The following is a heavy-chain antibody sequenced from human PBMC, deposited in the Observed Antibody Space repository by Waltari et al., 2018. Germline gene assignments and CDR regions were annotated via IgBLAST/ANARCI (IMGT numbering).Heavy chain of an antibody. J-gene: IGHJ4*02. Sequence: QVQLVQSGAAVKQPGASAKFSCKASGYTFTGYSMHWLRQAPGQGLEWMGWNNPNSGGTNYAQKFQGRVTMTRDTSISTAYMELSRLRSDDTAVYYCARTLSSSWTPPAGLGYWGQGTLVTVSS. CDR1: GYTFTGYS. D-gene: IGHD6-13*01. V-gene: IGHV1-2*02. CDR3: ARTLSSSWTPPAGLGY. CDR2: NNPNSGGT.